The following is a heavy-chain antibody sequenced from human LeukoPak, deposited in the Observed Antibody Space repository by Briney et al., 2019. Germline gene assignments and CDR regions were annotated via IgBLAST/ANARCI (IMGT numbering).Heavy chain of an antibody. V-gene: IGHV4-34*01. J-gene: IGHJ3*02. CDR3: ARVGWVTDDAFDI. CDR2: IDHSGST. CDR1: GGSFSAYY. Sequence: SETLSLTXAVYGGSFSAYYSPGKGLEWIGEIDHSGSTKYNPSLKSRVTISVDTSKKQFSLKLSSVTAADTAVYYCARVGWVTDDAFDIWGQGTMVTVSS. D-gene: IGHD4-23*01.